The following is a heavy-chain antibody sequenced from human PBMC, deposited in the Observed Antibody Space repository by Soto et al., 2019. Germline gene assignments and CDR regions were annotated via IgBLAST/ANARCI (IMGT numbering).Heavy chain of an antibody. V-gene: IGHV1-46*01. CDR1: GYFFSNFY. CDR3: ARGGSVVMVAGPIYIVHYGMDL. D-gene: IGHD2-15*01. J-gene: IGHJ6*02. Sequence: QAQLMQSEADVKRPGASVRLSCEASGYFFSNFYIHWVRQAPGQRPEWMGMINPSVGAATYAQKFQGRVTLTRGTSGDTVNMDLSGVTSGDTAVYYCARGGSVVMVAGPIYIVHYGMDLWGPGTALTVSS. CDR2: INPSVGAA.